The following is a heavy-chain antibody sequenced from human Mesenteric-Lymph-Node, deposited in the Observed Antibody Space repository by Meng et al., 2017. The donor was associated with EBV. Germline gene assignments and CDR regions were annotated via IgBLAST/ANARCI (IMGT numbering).Heavy chain of an antibody. CDR2: IYHSGST. J-gene: IGHJ5*02. CDR3: ARVDYYDSSSLFDP. Sequence: QVQLQESGPGLVKPSGTLSLTCAVSGGSISSTNWWSWVRQPPGKGLEWIGEIYHSGSTNYNPSLKSRVTIPLDKSKNQFSLKLSSVTAADTAVYYCARVDYYDSSSLFDPWGQGTLVTVSS. D-gene: IGHD3-22*01. CDR1: GGSISSTNW. V-gene: IGHV4-4*02.